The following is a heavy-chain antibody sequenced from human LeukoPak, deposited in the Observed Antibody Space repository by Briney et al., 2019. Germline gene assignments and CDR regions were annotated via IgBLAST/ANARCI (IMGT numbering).Heavy chain of an antibody. V-gene: IGHV4-39*07. CDR2: IYYSGST. Sequence: ETLSLTCTVSGGSISSGDYYWSWIRQPPGKGLEWIGSIYYSGSTYYNPSLKSRVTISVDTSKNQFSLKLSSVTAADTAVYYCARDHNQYYYGSGVSGGWFDPWGQGTLVTVSS. D-gene: IGHD3-10*01. J-gene: IGHJ5*02. CDR3: ARDHNQYYYGSGVSGGWFDP. CDR1: GGSISSGDYY.